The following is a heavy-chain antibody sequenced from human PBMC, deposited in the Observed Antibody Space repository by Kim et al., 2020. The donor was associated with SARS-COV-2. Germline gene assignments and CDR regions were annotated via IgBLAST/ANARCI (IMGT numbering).Heavy chain of an antibody. Sequence: GGSLRLSCAASGFTFSNAWMSWVRQAPGKGLEWVGRIKSKTDGGTTDYAAPVKGRFTISRDDSKNTLYLQMNSLKTEDTAVYYCTTAAAGTDQKYYYGMDVWGQGTTVTVSS. CDR3: TTAAAGTDQKYYYGMDV. J-gene: IGHJ6*02. CDR1: GFTFSNAW. CDR2: IKSKTDGGTT. V-gene: IGHV3-15*01. D-gene: IGHD6-13*01.